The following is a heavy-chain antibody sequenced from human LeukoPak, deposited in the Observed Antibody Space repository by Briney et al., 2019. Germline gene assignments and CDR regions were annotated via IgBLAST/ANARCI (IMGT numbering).Heavy chain of an antibody. CDR2: ISSPGTTI. V-gene: IGHV3-11*04. D-gene: IGHD2-15*01. CDR1: GFRFSDYY. CDR3: ARGSGPLFYLDY. J-gene: IGHJ4*02. Sequence: PGGSLRLSCAASGFRFSDYYMNWIRQAPGKGLEWISHISSPGTTISYADSVKGRFTVSRDNAKNSLYLEMNSLRADDAAVYYCARGSGPLFYLDYWGQGTLVTVSS.